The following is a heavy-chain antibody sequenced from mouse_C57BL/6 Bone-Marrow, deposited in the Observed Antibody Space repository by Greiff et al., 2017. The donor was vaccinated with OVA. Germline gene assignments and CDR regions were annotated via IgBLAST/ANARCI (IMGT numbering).Heavy chain of an antibody. CDR1: GYTFTDYN. D-gene: IGHD1-1*01. CDR3: ARCYYGSSYVWYFDV. J-gene: IGHJ1*03. V-gene: IGHV1-18*01. CDR2: INPNNGGT. Sequence: VQLQQSGPELVKPGASVKIPCKASGYTFTDYNMDWVKQSHGKSLEWIGDINPNNGGTIYNQKFKGKATLTVDKSSSTAYMELRSLTSEDTAVYYCARCYYGSSYVWYFDVWGTGTTVTVSS.